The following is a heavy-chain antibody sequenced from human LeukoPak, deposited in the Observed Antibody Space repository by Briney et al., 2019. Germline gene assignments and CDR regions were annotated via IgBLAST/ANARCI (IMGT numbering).Heavy chain of an antibody. D-gene: IGHD3-22*01. CDR3: ARVPPYYYDSSGYYHLDY. CDR2: INPNSGGT. J-gene: IGHJ4*02. Sequence: GASVKVSCKASGGTFSSYAISWVRQAPGQGLEWMGWINPNSGGTNYAQKFQGRVTMTRDTSISTAYMELSRLRSDDTAVYYCARVPPYYYDSSGYYHLDYWGQGTLVTVSS. CDR1: GGTFSSYA. V-gene: IGHV1-2*02.